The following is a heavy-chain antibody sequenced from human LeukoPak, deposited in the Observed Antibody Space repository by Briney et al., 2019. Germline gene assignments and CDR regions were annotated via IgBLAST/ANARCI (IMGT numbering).Heavy chain of an antibody. CDR3: AKQSYARSLGE. V-gene: IGHV3-23*01. D-gene: IGHD2-8*01. CDR1: GFPFSDFS. CDR2: TNSGGSTT. Sequence: GESLRLSCATSGFPFSDFSMTWVRQAPGKGLEWISTTNSGGSTTDYAESVKGRFTISRDNSKNTLYLQMSSLRVEDTAIYYCAKQSYARSLGEGGPGTLVTVSS. J-gene: IGHJ4*02.